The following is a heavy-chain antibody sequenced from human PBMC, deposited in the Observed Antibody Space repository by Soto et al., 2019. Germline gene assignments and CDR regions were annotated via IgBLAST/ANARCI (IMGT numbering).Heavy chain of an antibody. J-gene: IGHJ4*02. CDR2: IYYSGST. CDR1: GGSISSSSYY. Sequence: SETLSLTCTVSGGSISSSSYYWGWIRQPPGKGLEWIGSIYYSGSTYYNPSLKSRVTISVDTSKNQFSLKLSSVTAADTAVYYCARLGYYYDSSGYFDYWGQGTLVTVSS. CDR3: ARLGYYYDSSGYFDY. D-gene: IGHD3-22*01. V-gene: IGHV4-39*01.